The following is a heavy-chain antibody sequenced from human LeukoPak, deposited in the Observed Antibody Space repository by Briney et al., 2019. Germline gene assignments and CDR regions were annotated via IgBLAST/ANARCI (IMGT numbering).Heavy chain of an antibody. D-gene: IGHD3-10*02. CDR1: GFTFSSYE. V-gene: IGHV3-48*03. Sequence: GGSLRLSCAASGFTFSSYEMNWVRQAPGKGLEWVSYIGSSGSTIYYADSVKGRFTISRDSAKNSLYLQMNSLRAEDTAVYYCAELGITMIGGVWGKGTTVTIPS. CDR2: IGSSGSTI. J-gene: IGHJ6*04. CDR3: AELGITMIGGV.